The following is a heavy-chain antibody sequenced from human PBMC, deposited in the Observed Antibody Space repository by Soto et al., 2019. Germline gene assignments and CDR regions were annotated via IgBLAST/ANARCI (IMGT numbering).Heavy chain of an antibody. D-gene: IGHD4-17*01. V-gene: IGHV3-7*01. J-gene: IGHJ4*02. CDR3: ARDRGGDYPDY. CDR1: GFTFSSYC. CDR2: IKQDGSEK. Sequence: EVQLVESGGGLVQPGGSLRLSCAASGFTFSSYCMSWFRQSPGKGLEWVANIKQDGSEKYYVDSVKGRFTISRDNAKNSLYLQMNSLRAEDTAVYYCARDRGGDYPDYCGQGTLVPVSS.